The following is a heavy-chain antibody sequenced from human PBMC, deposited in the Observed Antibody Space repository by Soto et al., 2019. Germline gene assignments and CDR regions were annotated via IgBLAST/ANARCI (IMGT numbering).Heavy chain of an antibody. V-gene: IGHV3-30*18. CDR1: GFTFSSYG. D-gene: IGHD3-22*01. CDR2: ISYDGSNK. Sequence: QVQLVESGGGVVQPGRSLRLSCAASGFTFSSYGMHWVRQAPGKGLEWVAVISYDGSNKYYADSVKGRFTISRDNSKNTLYLQMNSLRAEDTAVYYCAKDMSGYYGDAFDIWGQGTMVTVSS. J-gene: IGHJ3*02. CDR3: AKDMSGYYGDAFDI.